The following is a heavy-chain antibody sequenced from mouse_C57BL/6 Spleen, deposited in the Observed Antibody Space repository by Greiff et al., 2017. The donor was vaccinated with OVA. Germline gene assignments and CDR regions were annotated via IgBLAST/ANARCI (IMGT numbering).Heavy chain of an antibody. CDR3: ARNYGSSYWYFDV. J-gene: IGHJ1*03. CDR2: INPSTGGT. D-gene: IGHD1-1*01. CDR1: GYSFTGYY. Sequence: VQLQQSGPELVKSGASVKISCKASGYSFTGYYMNWVKQSPEKSLEWIGEINPSTGGTTYNQKFKAKATLTVDKSSSTAYMQLKSLTSEDSAVYYCARNYGSSYWYFDVWGTGTTVTVSS. V-gene: IGHV1-42*01.